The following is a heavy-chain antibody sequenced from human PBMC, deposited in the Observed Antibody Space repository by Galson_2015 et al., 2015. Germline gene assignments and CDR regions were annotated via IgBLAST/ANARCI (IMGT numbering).Heavy chain of an antibody. CDR3: ARDPLWDRTVGFDY. J-gene: IGHJ4*02. V-gene: IGHV3-48*04. D-gene: IGHD3-16*01. CDR2: ISSVSSSI. Sequence: SLRLSCAASGFIFGTQSMNWVRQAPGKGLEWVSYISSVSSSINYADSAKGRFTISRDNAKNTLYLQMNSLRAEDTAVYYCARDPLWDRTVGFDYWGQGTLVTVSS. CDR1: GFIFGTQS.